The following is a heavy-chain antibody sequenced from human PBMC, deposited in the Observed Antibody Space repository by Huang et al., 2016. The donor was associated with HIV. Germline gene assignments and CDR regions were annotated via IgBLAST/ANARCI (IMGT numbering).Heavy chain of an antibody. V-gene: IGHV4-59*01. CDR3: ASTSNLYYGSGSYYKGDAFDI. Sequence: QVQLQESGPGLVKPSETLSLTCTVSGGSFSNYYWRWIRQPPGKGLEWIGYIYYSGSTNYNPSLTSRVTISVDTSKNQFSLTLTSVTAADSAVYYCASTSNLYYGSGSYYKGDAFDIWGQGTMVTVSS. J-gene: IGHJ3*02. D-gene: IGHD3-10*01. CDR1: GGSFSNYY. CDR2: IYYSGST.